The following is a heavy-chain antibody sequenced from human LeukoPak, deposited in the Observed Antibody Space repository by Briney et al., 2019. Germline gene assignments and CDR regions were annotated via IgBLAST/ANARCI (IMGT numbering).Heavy chain of an antibody. CDR2: IYYSGST. CDR1: GGSISSYY. D-gene: IGHD5-18*01. CDR3: ARVSGYSSFDY. Sequence: SETLSLTCTVSGGSISSYYWSWIRRPPGKGLEWIGYIYYSGSTNYNPSLKSRVTISVDTSKNQFSLKLSSVTAADTAVYYCARVSGYSSFDYWGQGTLVTVSS. J-gene: IGHJ4*02. V-gene: IGHV4-59*08.